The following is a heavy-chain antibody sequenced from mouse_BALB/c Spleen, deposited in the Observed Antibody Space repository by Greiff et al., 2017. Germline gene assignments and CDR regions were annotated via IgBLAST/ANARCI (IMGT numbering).Heavy chain of an antibody. D-gene: IGHD2-2*01. V-gene: IGHV3-2*02. CDR1: GYSITSDYA. Sequence: EVKLEESGPGLVKPSQTLSLTCTVTGYSITSDYAWNWFRQFPGNKLEWMGYISYSGSTSYNPSLKSRISITRDTSKNQFFLLLNSVTTEDTATYYCARNGYAAYWGQGTQVTVSA. CDR3: ARNGYAAY. J-gene: IGHJ3*01. CDR2: ISYSGST.